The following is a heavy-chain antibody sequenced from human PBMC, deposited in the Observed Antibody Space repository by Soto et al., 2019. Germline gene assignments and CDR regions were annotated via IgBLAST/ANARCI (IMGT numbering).Heavy chain of an antibody. D-gene: IGHD4-17*01. Sequence: SETLSLTCTVSGGCIGSYYWSWILQPPGKGLEWIGYIYYSGSTNYNPSLKSRVTISVDTSKNHFSLKLSSVTAADTAVYYCVRTYGFEAFDIWCQGIMVTV. CDR3: VRTYGFEAFDI. V-gene: IGHV4-59*01. J-gene: IGHJ3*02. CDR1: GGCIGSYY. CDR2: IYYSGST.